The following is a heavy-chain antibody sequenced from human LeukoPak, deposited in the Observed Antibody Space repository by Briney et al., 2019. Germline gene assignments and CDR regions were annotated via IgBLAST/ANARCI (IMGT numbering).Heavy chain of an antibody. CDR3: ARGGYCSSTSCYRESWFDP. D-gene: IGHD2-2*02. J-gene: IGHJ5*02. Sequence: KPSQTLSLTCAVSGGSISSGGYSWSWIRQPPGKGLEWIGYIYHSGSTYYNPSLKSRVTILLDTSKNQFSLKLSSVTAADTAVYYCARGGYCSSTSCYRESWFDPWGQGTLVTVSS. CDR1: GGSISSGGYS. V-gene: IGHV4-30-2*01. CDR2: IYHSGST.